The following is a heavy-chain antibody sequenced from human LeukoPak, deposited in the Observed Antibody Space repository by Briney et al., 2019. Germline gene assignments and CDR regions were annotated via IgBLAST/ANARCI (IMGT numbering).Heavy chain of an antibody. V-gene: IGHV3-30-3*01. J-gene: IGHJ6*02. D-gene: IGHD6-13*01. Sequence: GGSLRLSCAASGFTFSSYAMHWVRQAPGKGLEWVAVISYDGSNKYYADSVKGRFTISRDNSKNTLYLQMNSLRAEDTAVYYCARDHYSSSRYLYYYYGMDVWGQGTTVTVSS. CDR3: ARDHYSSSRYLYYYYGMDV. CDR2: ISYDGSNK. CDR1: GFTFSSYA.